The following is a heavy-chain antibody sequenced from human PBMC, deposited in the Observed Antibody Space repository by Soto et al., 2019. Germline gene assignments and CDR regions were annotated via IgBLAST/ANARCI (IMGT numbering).Heavy chain of an antibody. V-gene: IGHV1-46*01. CDR2: INPGPNSA. Sequence: GASVKVSCKASNDSLSSHFIHWVRQAPGEGLEWMGIINPGPNSASYSKKLQGRLTLTSDMPSRTVYMQLSNLRSDDTAVYYCAGASSRVSSVVAAYWGQGTLVTVSS. D-gene: IGHD2-15*01. CDR3: AGASSRVSSVVAAY. CDR1: NDSLSSHF. J-gene: IGHJ4*02.